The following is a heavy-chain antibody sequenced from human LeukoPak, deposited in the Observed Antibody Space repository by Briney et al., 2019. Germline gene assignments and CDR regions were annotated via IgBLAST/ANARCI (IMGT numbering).Heavy chain of an antibody. CDR3: AKDVGYSSGWYQGGGYYFDY. D-gene: IGHD6-19*01. CDR1: GFSFSNYW. J-gene: IGHJ4*02. CDR2: IKQDGSEK. V-gene: IGHV3-7*01. Sequence: GGSLRLSCAASGFSFSNYWMNWFRQAPGKGLEWVANIKQDGSEKYYVDSVKGRFTISRDNAKNSLYLQMNSLRAEDTAVYYCAKDVGYSSGWYQGGGYYFDYWGQGTLVTVSS.